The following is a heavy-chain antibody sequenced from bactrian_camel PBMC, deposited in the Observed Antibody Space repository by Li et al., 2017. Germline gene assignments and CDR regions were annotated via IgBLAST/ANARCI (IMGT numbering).Heavy chain of an antibody. Sequence: PLVASGGGLVQPGGSLRLSCAASGFTFSSYSMSWVRQAPGKGLEWVSTISTGGGSTYYAESVKGRFTISRGNAKNTLYLQMNSLQAEDTALYYCATTPRLGDVWSWYRDWGQGTQVTVS. CDR3: ATTPRLGDVWSWYRD. CDR1: GFTFSSYS. CDR2: ISTGGGST. V-gene: IGHV3S28*01. J-gene: IGHJ4*01. D-gene: IGHD1*01.